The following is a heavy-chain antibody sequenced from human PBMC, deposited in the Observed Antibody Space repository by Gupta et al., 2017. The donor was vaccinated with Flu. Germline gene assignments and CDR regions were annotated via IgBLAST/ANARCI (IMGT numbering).Heavy chain of an antibody. CDR1: GCTFTNYG. V-gene: IGHV1-18*01. Sequence: QVQLVQTGAEVKKPGASVKVSCKASGCTFTNYGINWVRQAPGQGLEWMGWITSYNAKTNSAQKLQGRVTMTTDTSTSTAYMELRSLRADDTAVYYCARANCGGDCYSGSRYFDYWGQGTLVTVSS. CDR2: ITSYNAKT. CDR3: ARANCGGDCYSGSRYFDY. J-gene: IGHJ4*02. D-gene: IGHD2-21*02.